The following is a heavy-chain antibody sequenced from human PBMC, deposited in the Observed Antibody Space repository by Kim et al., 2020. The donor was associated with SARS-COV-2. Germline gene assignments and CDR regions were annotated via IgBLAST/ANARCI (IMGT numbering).Heavy chain of an antibody. V-gene: IGHV4-59*13. CDR1: GGTISSCS. Sequence: SETLSLTCTVSGGTISSCSWRWIRQPPGKGLEWVGVISYNGSNNNNPAPESRVTISVEKNKNKISLMQSTGPAADTAAQYYAAEDTGAGLRGFRKSDWG. CDR2: ISYNGSN. CDR3: AAEDTGAGLRGFRKSD. J-gene: IGHJ1*01. D-gene: IGHD3-10*01.